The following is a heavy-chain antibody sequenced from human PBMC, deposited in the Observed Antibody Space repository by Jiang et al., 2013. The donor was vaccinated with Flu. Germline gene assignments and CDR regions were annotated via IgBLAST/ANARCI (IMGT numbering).Heavy chain of an antibody. Sequence: YAMNWVRQVPGQGLEWMGWINTDTGTPTYAQAFRGRFVFSLDTSVSTAFLQISSLKPEDTAFYYCAREQDVTEGFDYVGQGSLVTVSS. D-gene: IGHD2-15*01. CDR1: YA. CDR2: INTDTGTP. V-gene: IGHV7-4-1*02. CDR3: AREQDVTEGFDY. J-gene: IGHJ4*02.